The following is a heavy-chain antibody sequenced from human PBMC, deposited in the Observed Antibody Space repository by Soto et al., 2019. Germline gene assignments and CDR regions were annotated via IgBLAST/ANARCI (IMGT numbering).Heavy chain of an antibody. Sequence: EVQLVESGGDLVQPGGSLRLSCAASRFTFSDYSMNWVRQAPGKGLEWVSYISGGGETIYYADSVRGRFTISRDNSKNTLHLQVNSLRVEDTAVYYWAKRGGGAVAFDYWGQGTLVTVAS. CDR1: RFTFSDYS. CDR2: ISGGGETI. V-gene: IGHV3-48*01. J-gene: IGHJ4*02. D-gene: IGHD6-19*01. CDR3: AKRGGGAVAFDY.